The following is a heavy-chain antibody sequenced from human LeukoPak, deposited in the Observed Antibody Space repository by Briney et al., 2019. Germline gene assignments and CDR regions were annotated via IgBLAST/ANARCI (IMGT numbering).Heavy chain of an antibody. CDR3: AKVEIVGCSSTSCYPFDY. CDR1: GFTFSSYA. V-gene: IGHV3-23*01. J-gene: IGHJ4*02. D-gene: IGHD2-2*01. Sequence: GGSLRLSCAASGFTFSSYAMSWVRQAPGKGLEWVSAISGGGGSTYYADSVKGRFTISRDNSKNTLYLQMNSLRAEDTAVYYCAKVEIVGCSSTSCYPFDYWGQGTLVTVSS. CDR2: ISGGGGST.